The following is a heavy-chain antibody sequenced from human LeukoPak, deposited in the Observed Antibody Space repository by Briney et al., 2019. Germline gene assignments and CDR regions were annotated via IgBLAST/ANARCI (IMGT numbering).Heavy chain of an antibody. CDR2: VYNSGST. V-gene: IGHV4-61*01. CDR1: GGSVSSGSYY. CDR3: ARGAVVNGLDV. Sequence: SETLSLTCTVSGGSVSSGSYYWSWIRQPPGTRLEWIGYVYNSGSTNYNPSFKSRVTMSVDTSKNQFSLKLSSVTAADTAVYYCARGAVVNGLDVWGQGTTVTVSS. J-gene: IGHJ6*02. D-gene: IGHD5-18*01.